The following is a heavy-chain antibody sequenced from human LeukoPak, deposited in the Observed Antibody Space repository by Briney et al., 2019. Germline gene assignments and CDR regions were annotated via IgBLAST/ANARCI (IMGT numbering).Heavy chain of an antibody. Sequence: ASVKVSCKVSGYTLTELSMHWVRQAPGKGLEWMGGFDPGDGETIYAQKFQGRVNMTEDTSTDTAYMELSSLRSEDTAVYYCATYNPRYCTNGVCFDYWGQGTLVTVSS. CDR1: GYTLTELS. J-gene: IGHJ4*02. CDR2: FDPGDGET. V-gene: IGHV1-24*01. CDR3: ATYNPRYCTNGVCFDY. D-gene: IGHD2-8*01.